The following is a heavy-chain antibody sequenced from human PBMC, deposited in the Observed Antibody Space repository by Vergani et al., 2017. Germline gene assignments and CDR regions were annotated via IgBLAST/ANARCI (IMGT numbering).Heavy chain of an antibody. J-gene: IGHJ6*02. Sequence: QVQLQESGPGLVKPSETLSLTCGVSGYSISSGYYWSWIRQSPGKGLEWIGYIYSTGSTNYNTSLNSRVTMSVDTSKNQFSLKLRSVTAADTAVYFCARVMYRDEASTGYRLEGMDIWGQGTTVTISS. V-gene: IGHV4-61*01. CDR3: ARVMYRDEASTGYRLEGMDI. CDR2: IYSTGST. D-gene: IGHD3-9*01. CDR1: GYSISSGYY.